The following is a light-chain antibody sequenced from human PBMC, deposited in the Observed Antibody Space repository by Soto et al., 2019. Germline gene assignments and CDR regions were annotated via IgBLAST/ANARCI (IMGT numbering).Light chain of an antibody. CDR2: GAS. Sequence: VMTQFPAILSASPGESATLSCGASQSLGSHLAWYRQKPGQAPRLLIYGASTRATGIPVRFSGSGSGTEFTLTISSLQSEDFAVYYCQQYSYWPLTFGQGTKVEIK. CDR1: QSLGSH. V-gene: IGKV3-15*01. J-gene: IGKJ1*01. CDR3: QQYSYWPLT.